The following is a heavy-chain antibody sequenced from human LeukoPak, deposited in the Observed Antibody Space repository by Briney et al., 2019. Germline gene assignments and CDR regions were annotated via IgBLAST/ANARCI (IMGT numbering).Heavy chain of an antibody. J-gene: IGHJ4*02. V-gene: IGHV3-9*03. Sequence: GRSPRLSRAPSGFTFDDYAVLCVGPAPGEGLGWGSGISGNSGTIVYADSVKGRFTISRDNAKTSLYLQMNSLRAEDMALYYCAKDNGDYGFDDWGQGTLVTVSS. D-gene: IGHD4-17*01. CDR2: ISGNSGTI. CDR3: AKDNGDYGFDD. CDR1: GFTFDDYA.